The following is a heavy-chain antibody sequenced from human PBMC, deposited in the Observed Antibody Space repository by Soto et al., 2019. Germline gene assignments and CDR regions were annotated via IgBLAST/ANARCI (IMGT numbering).Heavy chain of an antibody. D-gene: IGHD3-3*01. CDR3: ARGLRFLEWLSVDY. V-gene: IGHV3-33*01. CDR1: GFTFSSYG. CDR2: IWYDGSNK. J-gene: IGHJ4*02. Sequence: GGSLRLSCAASGFTFSSYGMHWVRQAPGKGLEWVAVIWYDGSNKYYADSVKGRFTISRDNSKNTLYLQMNSLRAEDTAVYYCARGLRFLEWLSVDYWGQGTQVTVSS.